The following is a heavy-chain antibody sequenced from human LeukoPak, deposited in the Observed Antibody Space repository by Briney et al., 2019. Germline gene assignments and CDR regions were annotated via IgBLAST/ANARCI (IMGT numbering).Heavy chain of an antibody. J-gene: IGHJ4*02. CDR2: ISSSGSTI. V-gene: IGHV3-48*03. D-gene: IGHD1-26*01. Sequence: GGSLRLSCAASGFTFSSYEMNWVRQAPGKGLEWVSYISSSGSTIYYADSVKGRFTISRDNAKNSLYLQMNSLRAEDTAVYYCARDAPLWELTRGTFDYWGQGTLVTVSS. CDR3: ARDAPLWELTRGTFDY. CDR1: GFTFSSYE.